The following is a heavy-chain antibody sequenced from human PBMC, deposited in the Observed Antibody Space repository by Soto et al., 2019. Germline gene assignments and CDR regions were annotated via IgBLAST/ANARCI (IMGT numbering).Heavy chain of an antibody. J-gene: IGHJ4*02. CDR3: AKDLGDSGSYYPTFDY. CDR1: GFTFDDYA. D-gene: IGHD1-26*01. CDR2: ISWNSGSI. V-gene: IGHV3-9*01. Sequence: EVQLVESGGGLVQPGRSLRLSCAASGFTFDDYAMHWVRQAPGKGLEWVSGISWNSGSIGYADSVKGRFTISRDNAKNSLYLQMNSLRAEDTALYYCAKDLGDSGSYYPTFDYWGQGTLVTVSS.